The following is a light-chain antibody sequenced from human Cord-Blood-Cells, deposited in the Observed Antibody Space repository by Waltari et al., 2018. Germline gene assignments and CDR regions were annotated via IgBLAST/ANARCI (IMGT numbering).Light chain of an antibody. Sequence: QSALTQTRSVSGSPGQSVTISCPGTSSDVGGYNYASWYQQHPGTAPQLMIYDFSKRPSGVPDRFSGSKSGNTASLTISGLQAEDEADYYCCSYAGSYTYVFGTGTKVTVL. CDR2: DFS. J-gene: IGLJ1*01. CDR3: CSYAGSYTYV. CDR1: SSDVGGYNY. V-gene: IGLV2-11*01.